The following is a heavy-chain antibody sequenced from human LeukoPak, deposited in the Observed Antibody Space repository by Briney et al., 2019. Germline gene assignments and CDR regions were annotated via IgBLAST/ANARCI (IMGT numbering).Heavy chain of an antibody. CDR1: GFTFSTNW. CDR2: INTDGSDT. CDR3: ASQSGY. V-gene: IGHV3-74*03. J-gene: IGHJ4*02. Sequence: GGSLRLSCTGSGFTFSTNWMHWVRQAPGEGLVWVSRINTDGSDTEYADFVKGRFTISRDNVQNTLYLQMNSLRTEDTAVYYCASQSGYWGQGTLVTVSS.